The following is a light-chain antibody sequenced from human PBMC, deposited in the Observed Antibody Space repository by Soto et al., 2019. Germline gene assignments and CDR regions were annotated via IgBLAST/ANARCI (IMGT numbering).Light chain of an antibody. J-gene: IGKJ1*01. CDR1: QSFGTN. CDR3: QQYSNWPQT. CDR2: GAS. Sequence: EILMTQSPATVSVSPGETATLSCRASQSFGTNLAWYQQTPGQAPRLLIYGASMRATGVPARFSGSGSGTEFTLTISSLRSEDFAVYYCQQYSNWPQTFGPGPKVDFK. V-gene: IGKV3-15*01.